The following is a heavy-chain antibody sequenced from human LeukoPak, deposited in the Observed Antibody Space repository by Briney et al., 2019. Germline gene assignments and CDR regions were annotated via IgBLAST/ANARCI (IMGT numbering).Heavy chain of an antibody. CDR2: IYYSGST. V-gene: IGHV4-59*08. J-gene: IGHJ3*02. Sequence: PSETLSLTCSVSAGSSTNYSWSWIRQHPARGLEWIGYIYYSGSTNSNASLKSRVTIFVDPSKNQFSLRLSSVTAADTAVYYCARHRAYSYSSPFDIWGQGTMVTVSS. D-gene: IGHD5-18*01. CDR3: ARHRAYSYSSPFDI. CDR1: AGSSTNYS.